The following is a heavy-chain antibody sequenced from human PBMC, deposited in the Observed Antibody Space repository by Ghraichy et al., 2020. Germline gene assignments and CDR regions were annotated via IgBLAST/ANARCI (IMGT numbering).Heavy chain of an antibody. D-gene: IGHD3-10*01. CDR3: ARDPTYPGIRKFYYGSGSPPGNYHFGMDV. J-gene: IGHJ6*02. CDR1: GGTFSNYA. V-gene: IGHV1-69*06. Sequence: SVKVSCKASGGTFSNYAISWVRQAPGQGLEWMGGIIPIFDSTNYAQKFQGRVTISADKSTTTAYMELSSLRSEDTAVYYCARDPTYPGIRKFYYGSGSPPGNYHFGMDVWGQGTTVTVSS. CDR2: IIPIFDST.